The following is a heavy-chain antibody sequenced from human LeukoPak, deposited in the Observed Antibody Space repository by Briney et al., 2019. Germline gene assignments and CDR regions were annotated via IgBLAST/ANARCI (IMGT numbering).Heavy chain of an antibody. Sequence: ASVKVSCKASGYTFTSYAFSWVRQAPGQGLEWMGWISAYNGNTNYAQKLQGRVTMTTDTSTSTAYMELRSLRSDDTAVYYCARTDLYDYVWGSYRMDVWGKGTTVTISS. CDR1: GYTFTSYA. CDR3: ARTDLYDYVWGSYRMDV. CDR2: ISAYNGNT. D-gene: IGHD3-16*02. J-gene: IGHJ6*04. V-gene: IGHV1-18*01.